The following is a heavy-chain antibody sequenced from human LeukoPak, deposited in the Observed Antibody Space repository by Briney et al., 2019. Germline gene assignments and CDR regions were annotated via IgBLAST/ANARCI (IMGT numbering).Heavy chain of an antibody. CDR3: ARENKGTVHDSTAAFHN. CDR2: GHHSESP. Sequence: PSETLSLTCTVSIGSIGNDYWSWLRQCPGKRLEWIAYGHHSESPNYNPSLKSRVTISVDRSNNRFSLQLSSVTAADTAVYYCARENKGTVHDSTAAFHNWGQGTLVTVSS. V-gene: IGHV4-59*01. J-gene: IGHJ4*02. CDR1: IGSIGNDY. D-gene: IGHD1-7*01.